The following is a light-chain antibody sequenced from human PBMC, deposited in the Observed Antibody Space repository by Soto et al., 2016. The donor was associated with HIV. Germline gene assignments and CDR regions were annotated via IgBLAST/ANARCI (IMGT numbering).Light chain of an antibody. CDR2: KVS. Sequence: DVVLTQSPLSLPVTPGQSASISCRSSQSLVRSDGNTYLNWFQQRPGQSPRRLIYKVSNRDSGVPDRFGGSGSDTDFTLKISRVEAEDVGTYYCMQGTQFGGGTRGGHQT. CDR1: QSLVRSDGNTY. CDR3: MQGTQ. J-gene: IGKJ4*02. V-gene: IGKV2-30*02.